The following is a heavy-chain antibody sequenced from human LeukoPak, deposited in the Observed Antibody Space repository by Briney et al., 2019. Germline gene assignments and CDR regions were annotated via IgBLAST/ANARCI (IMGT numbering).Heavy chain of an antibody. CDR1: GFTFTSSA. D-gene: IGHD3-9*01. CDR3: AAAPQYDILSFDL. V-gene: IGHV1-58*01. Sequence: SVKVSCKASGFTFTSSAVQWVRQARGQRLEWIGWIIVGSGNTNYAQKFQERVTITRDMSTSTAYMELSSLRSEDTAVYYCAAAPQYDILSFDLWGRGTLVTVSS. J-gene: IGHJ2*01. CDR2: IIVGSGNT.